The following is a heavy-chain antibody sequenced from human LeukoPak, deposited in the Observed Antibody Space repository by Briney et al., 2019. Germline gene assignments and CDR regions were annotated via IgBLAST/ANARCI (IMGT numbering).Heavy chain of an antibody. Sequence: GGSLRLSCAASGFTFSSYSMNWVRQAPGKGLEWVSSISSSSSYIYYADSVKGRFTISRDNAKNSLYLQMNSLRAEDTAVYYCARLGTITMVRGVITYYYYMDVWGKGTTATVSS. CDR2: ISSSSSYI. J-gene: IGHJ6*03. V-gene: IGHV3-21*01. D-gene: IGHD3-10*01. CDR3: ARLGTITMVRGVITYYYYMDV. CDR1: GFTFSSYS.